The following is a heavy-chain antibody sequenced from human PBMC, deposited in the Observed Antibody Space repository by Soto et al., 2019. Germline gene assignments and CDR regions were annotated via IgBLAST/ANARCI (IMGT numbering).Heavy chain of an antibody. V-gene: IGHV3-11*01. Sequence: QVQLVESGGGLVKPGGSLRLSCAASGFTFSGYYMGWIRQAPGKGPEWISYISTSGTTIHYADSVKGRFTISRDNAKNSLYLQMNSLRAEDTAVYYCARVKGAYAVDFWGQGALVTVSS. D-gene: IGHD5-12*01. CDR1: GFTFSGYY. CDR3: ARVKGAYAVDF. J-gene: IGHJ4*02. CDR2: ISTSGTTI.